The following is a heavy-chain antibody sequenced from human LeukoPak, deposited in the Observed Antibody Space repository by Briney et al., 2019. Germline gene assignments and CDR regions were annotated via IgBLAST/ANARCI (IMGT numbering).Heavy chain of an antibody. CDR3: ARDYDSSGYYLF. Sequence: PGGSLRLSCAASGFTVSSNYMSWVRQAPGKGLEWVSVIYSGGSTYYADSVKGRFTISRDNSKNTLYLQMNNLRAEDTAVYYCARDYDSSGYYLFGGQGTLVTVSS. J-gene: IGHJ4*02. CDR1: GFTVSSNY. D-gene: IGHD3-22*01. V-gene: IGHV3-53*01. CDR2: IYSGGST.